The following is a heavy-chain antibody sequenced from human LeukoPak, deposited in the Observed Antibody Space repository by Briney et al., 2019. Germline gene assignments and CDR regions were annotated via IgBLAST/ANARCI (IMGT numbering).Heavy chain of an antibody. Sequence: PSETLSLTCTVSGGSISSSSYYWGWIRQPPGKGLEWIGYIYYSGSTYYNPSLKSRVTISVDTSKNQFSLKLSSVTAADTAVYYCARGLVEMATISWFDPWGQGTLVTVSS. J-gene: IGHJ5*02. V-gene: IGHV4-31*03. CDR3: ARGLVEMATISWFDP. CDR1: GGSISSSSYY. CDR2: IYYSGST. D-gene: IGHD5-24*01.